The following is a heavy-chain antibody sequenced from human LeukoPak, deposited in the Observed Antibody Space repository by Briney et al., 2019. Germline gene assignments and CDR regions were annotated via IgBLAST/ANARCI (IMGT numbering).Heavy chain of an antibody. D-gene: IGHD3-22*01. J-gene: IGHJ4*02. CDR1: GFTFSSYA. V-gene: IGHV3-23*01. CDR2: ITGSSAST. CDR3: AKLDYYDTH. Sequence: GGSLRLSCAASGFTFSSYAMSWVSQAPGKGLEWVSSITGSSASTYYADSVKGRFTISRDNSKNTLYLQMNSLRAEDMAVYFCAKLDYYDTHWGQGTLVTVSS.